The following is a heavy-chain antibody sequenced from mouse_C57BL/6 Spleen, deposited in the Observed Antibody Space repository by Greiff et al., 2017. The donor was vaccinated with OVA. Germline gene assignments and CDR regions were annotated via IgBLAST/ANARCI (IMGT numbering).Heavy chain of an antibody. Sequence: QVQLQQSGPELVKPGASVKISCKASGYAFSSSWMNWVKQRPGKGLEWIGRIYPGDGDPNYNGKFKGKATLTADKSSSTAYMQLSSLTAEDSAVYLCARSTTVVATTFAYWGQKTLVTVSA. V-gene: IGHV1-82*01. D-gene: IGHD1-1*01. CDR1: GYAFSSSW. J-gene: IGHJ3*01. CDR3: ARSTTVVATTFAY. CDR2: IYPGDGDP.